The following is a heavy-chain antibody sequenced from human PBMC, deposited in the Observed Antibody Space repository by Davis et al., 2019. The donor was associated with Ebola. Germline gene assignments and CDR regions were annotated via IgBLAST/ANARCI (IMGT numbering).Heavy chain of an antibody. V-gene: IGHV1-2*02. Sequence: ASVKVSCKASGYTFTSYDINWVRQAPGQGLEWMGWINPNSGGTNYAQKFQGRVTMTRDTSISTAYMELSRLRSDDTAVYYCASQPENDSLYMDVWGKGTTVTVSS. J-gene: IGHJ6*03. CDR2: INPNSGGT. D-gene: IGHD2-15*01. CDR1: GYTFTSYD. CDR3: ASQPENDSLYMDV.